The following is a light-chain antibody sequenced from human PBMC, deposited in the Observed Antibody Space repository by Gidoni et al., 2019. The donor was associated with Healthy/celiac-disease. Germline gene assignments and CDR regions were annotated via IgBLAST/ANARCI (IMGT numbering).Light chain of an antibody. CDR1: QSISSY. Sequence: DIYMTQSPSSLSASVGDRVTITCRASQSISSYLNWYQQKPGKAPELLIYAASSLQGGVPSRFSGSGSGTGFTLTISSLQPEDFATYYCQQSYSTPYTFGQGTKLEIK. J-gene: IGKJ2*01. V-gene: IGKV1-39*01. CDR3: QQSYSTPYT. CDR2: AAS.